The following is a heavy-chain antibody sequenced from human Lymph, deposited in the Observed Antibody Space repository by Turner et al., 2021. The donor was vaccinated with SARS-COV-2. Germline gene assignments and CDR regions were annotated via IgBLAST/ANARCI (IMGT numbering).Heavy chain of an antibody. Sequence: QVQLQESGSGLVKPSETLSLTCTVSGGSISSYYWSWIRQPPGKGLEWIGYIYYSGSTNYNPSLKSRVTISVDTSKNQFSLKLSSVTAADTAVYYCASYYYDSSGYSYGFDYWGQGTLVTVSS. CDR2: IYYSGST. J-gene: IGHJ4*02. CDR3: ASYYYDSSGYSYGFDY. V-gene: IGHV4-59*08. CDR1: GGSISSYY. D-gene: IGHD3-22*01.